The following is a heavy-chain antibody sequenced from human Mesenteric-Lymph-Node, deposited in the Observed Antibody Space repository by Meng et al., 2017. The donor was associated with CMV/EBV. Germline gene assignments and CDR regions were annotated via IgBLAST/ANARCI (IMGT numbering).Heavy chain of an antibody. CDR3: AESIASRL. CDR2: ISYDGSNK. V-gene: IGHV3-30-3*01. D-gene: IGHD6-6*01. CDR1: GFTFSSYA. J-gene: IGHJ4*02. Sequence: GESLKISCAASGFTFSSYAMHWVRQAPGKGLEWVAVISYDGSNKYYADSVKGRFTISRDNAKNSLYLQMNDLRAEDTAVYYCAESIASRLRGQGTMVTVSS.